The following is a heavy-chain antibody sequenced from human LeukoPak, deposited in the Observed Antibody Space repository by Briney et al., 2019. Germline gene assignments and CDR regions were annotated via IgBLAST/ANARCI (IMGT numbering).Heavy chain of an antibody. D-gene: IGHD3-10*01. V-gene: IGHV4-30-2*01. CDR3: ARDGSGRGAGLFNY. Sequence: PSETLSLTCAVSGGSISSGGYSWSWIRQPPGKGLEWIGYIYHSGSTYYNPSLKSRVTISVDRSKNQFSLNLNSVTAADTAVYYCARDGSGRGAGLFNYWGQGTLVTVSS. CDR2: IYHSGST. CDR1: GGSISSGGYS. J-gene: IGHJ4*02.